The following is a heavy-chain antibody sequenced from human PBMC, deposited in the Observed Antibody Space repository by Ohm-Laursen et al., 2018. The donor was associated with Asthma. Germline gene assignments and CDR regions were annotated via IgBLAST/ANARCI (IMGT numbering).Heavy chain of an antibody. CDR2: ISTASTFI. J-gene: IGHJ1*01. CDR1: GYTFSRYS. V-gene: IGHV3-21*01. D-gene: IGHD1-26*01. Sequence: GSLGLSCAASGYTFSRYSIHWVRQAPGKGLEWVASISTASTFIYYADSVRGRFTTSRDNAKNLVFLQMNDVRAEDTALYYCARIGPEWELPGREYSLHHWGEGTLVTVSS. CDR3: ARIGPEWELPGREYSLHH.